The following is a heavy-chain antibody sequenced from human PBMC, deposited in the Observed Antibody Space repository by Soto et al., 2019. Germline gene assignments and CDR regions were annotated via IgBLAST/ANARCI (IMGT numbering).Heavy chain of an antibody. J-gene: IGHJ5*01. CDR1: GASITSGDYY. Sequence: PSETLSLTCTFSGASITSGDYYWAWIRQPPGQALEYIGYIYKSATTYYNPSFESRVAISVDTSKSQFSLNVTSVTAADTAVYFCARGRYCLTGRCFPNWFDSWGQGALVTVSS. CDR3: ARGRYCLTGRCFPNWFDS. CDR2: IYKSATT. V-gene: IGHV4-30-4*01. D-gene: IGHD7-27*01.